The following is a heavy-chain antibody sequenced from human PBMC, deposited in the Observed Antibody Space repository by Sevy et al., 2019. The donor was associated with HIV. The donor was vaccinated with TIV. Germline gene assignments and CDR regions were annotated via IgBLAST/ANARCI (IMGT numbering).Heavy chain of an antibody. CDR1: GFTVNDKY. Sequence: GGSLRLSCAISGFTVNDKYIIWVRQAPGKGLEWVSVIFSSGYTYYADSAKGRFTISRYNSKNKVYLQMKSVRAEDTAVEYCVGLFWSYRSGWSYFDYWGQGTLVTVSS. V-gene: IGHV3-66*02. D-gene: IGHD6-19*01. CDR2: IFSSGYT. J-gene: IGHJ4*02. CDR3: VGLFWSYRSGWSYFDY.